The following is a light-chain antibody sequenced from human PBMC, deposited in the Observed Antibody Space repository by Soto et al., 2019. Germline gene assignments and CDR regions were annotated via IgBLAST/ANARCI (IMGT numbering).Light chain of an antibody. CDR1: SSDVGDYNY. J-gene: IGLJ1*01. CDR3: SSYTTSNTRQIV. CDR2: EVT. Sequence: QSVLTQPPSASGSPGQSVTISCTGTSSDVGDYNYVSWYQHHPGKAPKLMIYEVTKRPSGVPDRFSGSKSGNTASLTVSGLQAEDEADYYCSSYTTSNTRQIVFGTGTKVTVL. V-gene: IGLV2-8*01.